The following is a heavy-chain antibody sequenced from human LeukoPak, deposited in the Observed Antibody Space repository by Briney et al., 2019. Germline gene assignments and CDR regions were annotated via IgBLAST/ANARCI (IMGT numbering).Heavy chain of an antibody. CDR3: ARGGRAAAGTNDY. CDR2: IYSGGST. D-gene: IGHD6-13*01. V-gene: IGHV3-53*01. CDR1: GFTVSSNY. J-gene: IGHJ4*02. Sequence: GGSLRLSCAASGFTVSSNYMSWVRQAPGKGLEWVSVIYSGGSTYYADYVKGRFTISRDNSKNTLYLQMNSLRAEDTAVYYCARGGRAAAGTNDYWGQGTLVTVSS.